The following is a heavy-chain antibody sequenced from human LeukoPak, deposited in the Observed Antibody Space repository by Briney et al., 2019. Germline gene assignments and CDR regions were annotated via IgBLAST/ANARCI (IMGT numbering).Heavy chain of an antibody. CDR2: INGGSGNT. CDR3: ANPRYDSSGYFYVD. J-gene: IGHJ4*02. CDR1: GYTFTDYT. V-gene: IGHV1-3*01. D-gene: IGHD3-22*01. Sequence: ASVKVSCKASGYTFTDYTMHWLRQAPGQRLDWMGWINGGSGNTKYSPEFQGRVTITRDTSASTAYMELSSLRSEDTAVYYCANPRYDSSGYFYVDWGQGTLVTVSS.